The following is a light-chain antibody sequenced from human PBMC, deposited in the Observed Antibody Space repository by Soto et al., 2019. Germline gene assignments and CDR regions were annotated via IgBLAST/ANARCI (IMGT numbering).Light chain of an antibody. CDR2: DVN. CDR1: SRDVGAYNY. Sequence: DLTQPASVCGFPGQSITISCTGSSRDVGAYNYVSWYQQYPGKAPKLIIYDVNNRPSGVSNRFSGSKSANTASLTISGLQAEDEADYYCSSYSASSTLFGGGTKVTV. J-gene: IGLJ2*01. CDR3: SSYSASSTL. V-gene: IGLV2-14*01.